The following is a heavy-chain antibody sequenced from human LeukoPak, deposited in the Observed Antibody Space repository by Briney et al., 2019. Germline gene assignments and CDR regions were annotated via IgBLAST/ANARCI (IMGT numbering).Heavy chain of an antibody. D-gene: IGHD3-22*01. CDR1: GYTFTGYY. CDR2: INPNSGGT. J-gene: IGHJ4*02. CDR3: ACRGYYYDSSGYYFDY. V-gene: IGHV1-2*02. Sequence: GASVKASCKASGYTFTGYYMHWVRQAPGQGLEWMGWINPNSGGTNYAQKFQGRVTMTRDTSISTAYMELSRLRSDDTAVYYCACRGYYYDSSGYYFDYWGQGTLVTVSS.